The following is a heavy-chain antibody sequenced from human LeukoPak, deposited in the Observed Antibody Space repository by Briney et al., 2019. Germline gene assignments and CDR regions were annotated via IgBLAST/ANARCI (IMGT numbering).Heavy chain of an antibody. Sequence: GGSLRLSCAASGFTFSTYEMNWVRQAPGKGPEWVSYIGSSGTTIYYADSVKGRFTISRDNARNSLFLQMNSLRVEDTGLYYCARELGYYYDSSGYYSPPDWGQGTLVTVSS. J-gene: IGHJ4*02. CDR1: GFTFSTYE. V-gene: IGHV3-48*03. CDR2: IGSSGTTI. D-gene: IGHD3-22*01. CDR3: ARELGYYYDSSGYYSPPD.